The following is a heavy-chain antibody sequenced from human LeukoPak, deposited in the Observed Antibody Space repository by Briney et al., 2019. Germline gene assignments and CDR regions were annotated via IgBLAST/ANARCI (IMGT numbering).Heavy chain of an antibody. Sequence: SETLSLTCAVSGGSIISADYSWSWIRQPPGKGLEWIGYIYHSGSTSYYPSLKSRVTISLDRSKNQFSLKLRSVTAADTAVYYCARVVGYSGYDGAFDIWGQGTMATVSS. CDR2: IYHSGST. CDR3: ARVVGYSGYDGAFDI. V-gene: IGHV4-30-2*01. CDR1: GGSIISADYS. J-gene: IGHJ3*02. D-gene: IGHD5-12*01.